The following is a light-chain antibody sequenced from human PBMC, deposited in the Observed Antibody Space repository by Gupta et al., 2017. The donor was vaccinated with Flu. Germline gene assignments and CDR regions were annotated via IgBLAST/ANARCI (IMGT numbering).Light chain of an antibody. CDR2: GTS. Sequence: ERATLSCRASQTVRSRYLAWYQQKPGQAPRLLMYGTSSRATGIPDRFSGSGSGTDFTLTISRLEPEDFAVYYCQQYGSASFTFGPGTKVDIK. CDR1: QTVRSRY. CDR3: QQYGSASFT. V-gene: IGKV3-20*01. J-gene: IGKJ3*01.